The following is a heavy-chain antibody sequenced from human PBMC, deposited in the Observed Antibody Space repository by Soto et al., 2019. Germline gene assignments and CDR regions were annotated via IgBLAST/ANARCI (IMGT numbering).Heavy chain of an antibody. D-gene: IGHD6-13*01. CDR1: GFTFSSYS. J-gene: IGHJ4*02. V-gene: IGHV3-48*01. Sequence: EVQLVESGGGSVQPGGSLRLSCAASGFTFSSYSMNWVRQAPGKGLEWVSYISSSSSTIYYADSVKGRFTISRDNAKNSLYLQMNSLRAEDTAVYYCARALPRFWIAAAGTVDYWGQGTLVTVSS. CDR2: ISSSSSTI. CDR3: ARALPRFWIAAAGTVDY.